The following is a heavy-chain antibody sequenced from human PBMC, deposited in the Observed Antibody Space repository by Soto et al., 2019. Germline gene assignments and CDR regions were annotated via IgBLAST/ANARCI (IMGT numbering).Heavy chain of an antibody. CDR3: AGRGRNPEGYSGYDLDY. Sequence: LGESLKISCKGSGYSFTSYWIGWVRQMPGKGLEWMGIIYPGDSDTRYSPSFQGQVTISADKSISTAYPQWSSLKASDTAMYYCAGRGRNPEGYSGYDLDYWGQGTLVTVSS. J-gene: IGHJ4*02. D-gene: IGHD5-12*01. V-gene: IGHV5-51*01. CDR2: IYPGDSDT. CDR1: GYSFTSYW.